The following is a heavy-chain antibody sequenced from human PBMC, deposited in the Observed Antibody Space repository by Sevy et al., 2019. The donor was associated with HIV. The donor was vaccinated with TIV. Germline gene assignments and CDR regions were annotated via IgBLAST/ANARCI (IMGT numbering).Heavy chain of an antibody. J-gene: IGHJ6*02. D-gene: IGHD6-19*01. CDR3: ARAGGSTDWGMDV. CDR2: IYDSETT. CDR1: GGSISSFY. V-gene: IGHV4-59*01. Sequence: SETLSLTCTVSGGSISSFYWSWIRQPPGKGLEYIGYIYDSETTNYNPSLNSRVTISVDTSKKQFSLKLSSVTAADTAVYYCARAGGSTDWGMDVCGQGTTVTVSS.